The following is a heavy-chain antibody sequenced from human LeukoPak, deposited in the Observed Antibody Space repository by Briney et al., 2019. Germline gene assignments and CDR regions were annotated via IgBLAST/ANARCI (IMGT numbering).Heavy chain of an antibody. CDR2: INPSGGST. CDR1: GYTFTSCY. Sequence: GASVKVSCKASGYTFTSCYMHWVRQAPGQGLEWMGVINPSGGSTSYAQKFQGRVTMTRDTSTSTVYMELSSLRSEDTAVYYCARGGYCSGGSCESWFDPWGQGTLVTVSS. J-gene: IGHJ5*02. V-gene: IGHV1-46*01. D-gene: IGHD2-15*01. CDR3: ARGGYCSGGSCESWFDP.